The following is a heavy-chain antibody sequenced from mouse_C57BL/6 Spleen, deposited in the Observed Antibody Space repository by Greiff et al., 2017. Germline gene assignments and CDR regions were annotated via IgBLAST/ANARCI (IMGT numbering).Heavy chain of an antibody. V-gene: IGHV2-2*01. CDR2: IWSGGST. Sequence: VMLVESGPGLVQPSQSLSITCTVSGFSLTSYGVHWVRQSPGKGLEWLGVIWSGGSTDYNAAFISRLSISKDNSKSQVFFKMNSLQADDTAIYYCARNGYYGNYWYFDVWGTGTTVTVSS. D-gene: IGHD1-1*01. CDR1: GFSLTSYG. J-gene: IGHJ1*03. CDR3: ARNGYYGNYWYFDV.